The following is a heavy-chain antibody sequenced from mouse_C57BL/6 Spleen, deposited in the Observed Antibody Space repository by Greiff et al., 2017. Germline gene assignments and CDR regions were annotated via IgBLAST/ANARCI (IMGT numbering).Heavy chain of an antibody. CDR1: GYTFTDYE. CDR3: TRPLQLRSFAY. CDR2: IDPETGGT. J-gene: IGHJ3*01. D-gene: IGHD3-2*02. V-gene: IGHV1-15*01. Sequence: QVQLQQSGAELVRPGASVTLSCKASGYTFTDYEMHWVKQTPVHGLEWIGAIDPETGGTAYTQKFKGKAILTADKSSSTAYMELRSLTSEDSAVYYCTRPLQLRSFAYWGQGTLVTVSA.